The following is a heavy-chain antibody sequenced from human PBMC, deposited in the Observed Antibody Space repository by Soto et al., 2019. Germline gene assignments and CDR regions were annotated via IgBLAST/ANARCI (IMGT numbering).Heavy chain of an antibody. J-gene: IGHJ6*02. CDR2: IWYDGSNK. CDR1: GFTFSSYG. Sequence: LRLSFAASGFTFSSYGMHWVRQAPGKGLEWVAVIWYDGSNKYYADSVKGRFTISRDNSKNTLYLQMNSLRAEDTAVYYCASTIFGGAEGGMDVWGQGTTVTVSS. V-gene: IGHV3-33*01. D-gene: IGHD3-3*01. CDR3: ASTIFGGAEGGMDV.